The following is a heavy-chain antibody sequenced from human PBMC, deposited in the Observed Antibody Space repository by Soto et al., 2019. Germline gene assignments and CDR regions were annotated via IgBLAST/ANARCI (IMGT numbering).Heavy chain of an antibody. CDR3: ATNGDYYDSSGPKYFPH. D-gene: IGHD3-22*01. CDR2: IYYSGTT. Sequence: PSETLSLTCTVSGGSISTGGYYWSWIRQHPGKGLECIGYIYYSGTTYYNPSLKSRVTISVDTSKNQFSLKLSSVTAADTAVYYCATNGDYYDSSGPKYFPHWGRGTLVTVSS. J-gene: IGHJ1*01. V-gene: IGHV4-31*03. CDR1: GGSISTGGYY.